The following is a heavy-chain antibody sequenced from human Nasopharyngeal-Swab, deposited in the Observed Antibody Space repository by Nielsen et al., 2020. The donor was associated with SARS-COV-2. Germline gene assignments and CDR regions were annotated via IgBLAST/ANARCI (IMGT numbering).Heavy chain of an antibody. Sequence: KVSCKGSGYSFTSYWIGWVRQMPGKGLEWMGIIYPGDSGTRYSPSFQGQVTISADKSISTAYLQWSSLKASDTAMYYCARPLKQWLGGDAFDIWGQGTMVTVSS. J-gene: IGHJ3*02. CDR2: IYPGDSGT. D-gene: IGHD6-19*01. V-gene: IGHV5-51*01. CDR3: ARPLKQWLGGDAFDI. CDR1: GYSFTSYW.